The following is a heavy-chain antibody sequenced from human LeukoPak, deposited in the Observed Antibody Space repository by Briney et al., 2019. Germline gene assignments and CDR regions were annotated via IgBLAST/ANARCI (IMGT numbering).Heavy chain of an antibody. Sequence: PGGSLRLSCAASGFTFSGHNMNWVRQAPGKGLEWISFVSISSGTIYYADSVKGRFRISRDNAKSSLDLEMNSLRAEDTAVYYCARGRAGGYSYGFDYWGQGTLVTVSS. CDR3: ARGRAGGYSYGFDY. CDR1: GFTFSGHN. D-gene: IGHD5-18*01. CDR2: VSISSGTI. J-gene: IGHJ4*02. V-gene: IGHV3-48*04.